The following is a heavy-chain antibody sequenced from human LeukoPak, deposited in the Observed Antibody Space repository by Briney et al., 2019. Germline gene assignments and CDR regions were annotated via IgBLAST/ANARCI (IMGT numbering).Heavy chain of an antibody. D-gene: IGHD4-17*01. V-gene: IGHV4-59*01. CDR1: GGSICSCY. CDR3: ASSVTMDAFDI. CDR2: IYYSGST. Sequence: SETLSLTCTVSGGSICSCYWSWIRQPPGKGLEWIGYIYYSGSTNYNPSLKSRVTISVDTSKNQFSLKLSSVTAADTAVYYCASSVTMDAFDIWGQGTMVTVSS. J-gene: IGHJ3*02.